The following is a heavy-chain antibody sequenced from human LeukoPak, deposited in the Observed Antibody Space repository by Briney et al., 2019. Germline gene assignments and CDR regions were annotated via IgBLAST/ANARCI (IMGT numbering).Heavy chain of an antibody. CDR2: ISWNSGSI. CDR3: AKDMTAAYSSSWPSSMDV. V-gene: IGHV3-9*01. CDR1: GFTFDDYA. D-gene: IGHD6-13*01. Sequence: TGGSLRLSCAASGFTFDDYAMHWVRQAPGKGLEWVSGISWNSGSIGYADSVKGRFTISRDNAKNSLYLQMNSLRAEDTALYYCAKDMTAAYSSSWPSSMDVWGQGTTVTVSS. J-gene: IGHJ6*02.